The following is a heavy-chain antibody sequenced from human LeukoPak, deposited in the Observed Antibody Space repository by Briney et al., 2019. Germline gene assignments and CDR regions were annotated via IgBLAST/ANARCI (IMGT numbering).Heavy chain of an antibody. CDR3: ARGAPLEDSSRDAFDI. CDR1: GCTFSSYS. Sequence: GGSLRLSCAASGCTFSSYSMNWVRQAPGKGLEWVSSISSSSSYIYYADSVKGRFTISRDNAKNSLYLQMNSLRAEDTAVYYCARGAPLEDSSRDAFDIWGQGTMVTVSS. J-gene: IGHJ3*02. V-gene: IGHV3-21*01. D-gene: IGHD6-19*01. CDR2: ISSSSSYI.